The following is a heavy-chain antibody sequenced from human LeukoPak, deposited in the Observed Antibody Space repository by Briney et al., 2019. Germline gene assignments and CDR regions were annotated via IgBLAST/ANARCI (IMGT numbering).Heavy chain of an antibody. V-gene: IGHV4-59*12. D-gene: IGHD6-13*01. J-gene: IGHJ4*02. CDR3: ARGRSRGELVRAGKTYTIDY. Sequence: SETLSLTCTVSGGPMSSKYWSWLRQPPGKGLEWIGYIYNSGTIYYSGSTNYNPSLLSRVTISVDTSKNQFSLKLSSVTAADTAVYYCARGRSRGELVRAGKTYTIDYWGQGTLVTVSS. CDR1: GGPMSSKY. CDR2: IYNSGTIYYSGST.